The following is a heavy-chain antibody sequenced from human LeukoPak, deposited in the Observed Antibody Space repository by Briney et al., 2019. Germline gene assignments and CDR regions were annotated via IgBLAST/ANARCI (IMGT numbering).Heavy chain of an antibody. CDR1: GFTFSNAW. Sequence: GGSLRLSCAASGFTFSNAWMSWVRQAPGKGLEWVGRIKSKTDSGTTDYAAPVKGRFTISRDDSKNTLYPQMNSLKTEDTAVYYCTTVGSITMVRGVITLFDYWGQGTLVTVSS. V-gene: IGHV3-15*01. J-gene: IGHJ4*02. CDR3: TTVGSITMVRGVITLFDY. D-gene: IGHD3-10*01. CDR2: IKSKTDSGTT.